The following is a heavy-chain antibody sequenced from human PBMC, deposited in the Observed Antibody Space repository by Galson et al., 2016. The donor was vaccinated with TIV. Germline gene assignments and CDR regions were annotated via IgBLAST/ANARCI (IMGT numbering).Heavy chain of an antibody. CDR2: INHRGST. CDR1: GGSFNRYY. CDR3: ASPFPGGDDFWSAYYDAFDV. Sequence: EPLSLTCEVYGGSFNRYYWTWIRQPPGKGLEWIGQINHRGSTKYNPSLNSRVTISVDTSKNQFSLKMTSMTAADTAVYYCASPFPGGDDFWSAYYDAFDVWGQGTMVTVSS. V-gene: IGHV4-34*01. J-gene: IGHJ3*01. D-gene: IGHD3-3*01.